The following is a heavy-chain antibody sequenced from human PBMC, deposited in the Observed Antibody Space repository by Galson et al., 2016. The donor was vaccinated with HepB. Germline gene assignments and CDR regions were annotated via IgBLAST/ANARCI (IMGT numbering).Heavy chain of an antibody. Sequence: ETLSPTCGVTGGPISTINWWSWVRQPPGKGREWIGEIFHVGNPNYNPSPKSRVTLSVDKSDNQSTLKLSSVTAADTAVYYCARQKIHSGGGCCEAFDLWGQGTMVTVSS. CDR2: IFHVGNP. J-gene: IGHJ3*01. D-gene: IGHD2-15*01. V-gene: IGHV4/OR15-8*01. CDR3: ARQKIHSGGGCCEAFDL. CDR1: GGPISTINW.